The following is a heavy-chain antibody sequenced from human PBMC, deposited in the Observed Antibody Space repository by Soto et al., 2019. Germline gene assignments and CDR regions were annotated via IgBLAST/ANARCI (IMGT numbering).Heavy chain of an antibody. CDR2: MHPSSGGT. D-gene: IGHD4-4*01. Sequence: APVKVSCKPSGYSFSAHYICWRRQAPGQGLEWMGWMHPSSGGTNFAQEFEGRVTLTRDTSLSTAYMELSGLKSDDTAVYYCAREATTGYLDYWGQGTLVTVSS. CDR3: AREATTGYLDY. J-gene: IGHJ4*02. V-gene: IGHV1-2*02. CDR1: GYSFSAHY.